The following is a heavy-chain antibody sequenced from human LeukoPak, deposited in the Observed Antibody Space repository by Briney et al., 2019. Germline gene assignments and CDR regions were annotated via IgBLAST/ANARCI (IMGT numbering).Heavy chain of an antibody. Sequence: SETLSLTCAVYGGSFSGYYWSWIREPPGKGLEWIGEINHSGSTNYNPSLRSRVTLSVDTSKNQFSLNLRYVTAADTAVYYCAREDRWHGSNTQGYWGQGTLLIVSS. J-gene: IGHJ4*02. CDR1: GGSFSGYY. D-gene: IGHD5-24*01. V-gene: IGHV4-34*01. CDR2: INHSGST. CDR3: AREDRWHGSNTQGY.